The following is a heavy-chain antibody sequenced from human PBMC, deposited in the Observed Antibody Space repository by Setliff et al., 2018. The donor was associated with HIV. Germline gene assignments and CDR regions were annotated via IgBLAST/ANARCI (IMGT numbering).Heavy chain of an antibody. V-gene: IGHV1-2*06. CDR1: GYTFTGYF. CDR3: ARGWQLNV. D-gene: IGHD1-1*01. Sequence: ASVKVSCKASGYTFTGYFIHLLRQAPGQGLEWMGRIIPNSGGTNYAQKFQGRVTITADESTSTAYMELSSLRSEDTAVYYCARGWQLNVWGQGTLVTVSS. CDR2: IIPNSGGT. J-gene: IGHJ4*02.